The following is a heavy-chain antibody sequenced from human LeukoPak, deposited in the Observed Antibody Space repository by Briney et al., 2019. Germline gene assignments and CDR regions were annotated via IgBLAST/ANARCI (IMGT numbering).Heavy chain of an antibody. CDR2: INHSGST. V-gene: IGHV4-34*01. D-gene: IGHD3-22*01. J-gene: IGHJ4*02. CDR1: GGSFSAYY. CDR3: ARGQRITMTD. Sequence: PSETLSLTCAVYGGSFSAYYWSWIRQPPGKGLEWIGEINHSGSTNYNPSLKSRVAISADTSRNQFSLRLSSVTAADTAVYYCARGQRITMTDWGQRTLVTVSS.